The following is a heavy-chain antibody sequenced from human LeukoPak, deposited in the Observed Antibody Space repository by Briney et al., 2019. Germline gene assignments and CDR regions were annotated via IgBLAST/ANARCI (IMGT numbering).Heavy chain of an antibody. CDR2: INHSGST. CDR3: AKTTVTTYVLDY. D-gene: IGHD4-17*01. V-gene: IGHV4-34*01. Sequence: SETLSLTCAVYGGSFSGYYWSWIRQPPGKGLEWIGEINHSGSTNYNPSLKSRVTISVDTSKNQFSLKLSSVTAADTAVYYCAKTTVTTYVLDYWGQGTLVTVSS. CDR1: GGSFSGYY. J-gene: IGHJ4*02.